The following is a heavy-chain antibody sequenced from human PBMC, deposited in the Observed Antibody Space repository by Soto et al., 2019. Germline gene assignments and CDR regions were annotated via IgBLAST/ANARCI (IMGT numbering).Heavy chain of an antibody. D-gene: IGHD6-19*01. V-gene: IGHV3-23*01. Sequence: PGGSLRLSCTASGFNFSSYAMSWVRQAPGKGLEWVSTISGSGGTTYYADSVKGRFTISRDNSKNTLYLQMRTLRVENTAVYYCAKGLESSGWYGFDPWGQGTLVTVSS. CDR2: ISGSGGTT. CDR3: AKGLESSGWYGFDP. CDR1: GFNFSSYA. J-gene: IGHJ5*02.